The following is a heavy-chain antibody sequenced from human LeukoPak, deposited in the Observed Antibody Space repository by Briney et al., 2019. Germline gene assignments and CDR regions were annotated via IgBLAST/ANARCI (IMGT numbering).Heavy chain of an antibody. V-gene: IGHV1-46*01. Sequence: ASVKVSCKASGYTFTNYYMHWVRQAPGQGLEWMGIINPSGGSTSYAQKFQGRVTMTRDTSTSTVYMELSSLRSEDTAVYYCARVTPGYYDFWSGYADYWGQGTLVTVSS. CDR1: GYTFTNYY. J-gene: IGHJ4*02. CDR2: INPSGGST. D-gene: IGHD3-3*01. CDR3: ARVTPGYYDFWSGYADY.